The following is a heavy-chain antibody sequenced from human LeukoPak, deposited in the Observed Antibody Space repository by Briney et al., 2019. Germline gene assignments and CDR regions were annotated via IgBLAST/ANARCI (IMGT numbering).Heavy chain of an antibody. J-gene: IGHJ4*02. CDR2: IYYGGST. V-gene: IGHV4-59*01. Sequence: SETLSLTCPVSGGSISSYYWSWIRQPPGKGLEWIGYIYYGGSTNYNPSLKSRVTISVDTSKNQFSLKLSSVTAADTAVYYCATGYGHWGQGTLVTVSS. D-gene: IGHD5-18*01. CDR3: ATGYGH. CDR1: GGSISSYY.